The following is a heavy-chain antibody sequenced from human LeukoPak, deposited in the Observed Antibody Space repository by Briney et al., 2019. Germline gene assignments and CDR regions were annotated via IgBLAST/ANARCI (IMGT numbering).Heavy chain of an antibody. V-gene: IGHV4-30-2*04. Sequence: SRVTISVDTSKNQFSLKVSSVTAADTAVYYCARVSFVAAADYWGQGTLVSVSS. D-gene: IGHD6-13*01. CDR3: ARVSFVAAADY. J-gene: IGHJ4*02.